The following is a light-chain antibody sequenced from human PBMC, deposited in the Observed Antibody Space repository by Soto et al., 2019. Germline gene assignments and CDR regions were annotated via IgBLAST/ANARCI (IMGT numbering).Light chain of an antibody. J-gene: IGKJ2*01. CDR2: GSS. Sequence: EVVMTQSPATLSVSPGERAALSCRAGRSLSDNHSAWYQRRPAQAPRLLIHGSSSRAAGIPDRFRGSGTGTDFTLTIRRLEPEDCGVYYCQQYSDAPHTLGLGTKVE. V-gene: IGKV3-20*01. CDR3: QQYSDAPHT. CDR1: RSLSDNH.